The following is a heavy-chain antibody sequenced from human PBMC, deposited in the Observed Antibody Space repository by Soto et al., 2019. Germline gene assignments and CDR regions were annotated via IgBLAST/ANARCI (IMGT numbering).Heavy chain of an antibody. CDR2: INHSGST. D-gene: IGHD2-15*01. CDR3: ARGHVVVVAATSVYWFDP. V-gene: IGHV4-34*01. J-gene: IGHJ5*02. Sequence: QVQLQQWGAGLLKPSETLSLTCAVYGGSFSGYYWSWIRQPPGKGLEWIGEINHSGSTNYNPSLKSRVTISVDTSKNQFSPKLSSVTAADTAVYYCARGHVVVVAATSVYWFDPWGQGTLVTVSS. CDR1: GGSFSGYY.